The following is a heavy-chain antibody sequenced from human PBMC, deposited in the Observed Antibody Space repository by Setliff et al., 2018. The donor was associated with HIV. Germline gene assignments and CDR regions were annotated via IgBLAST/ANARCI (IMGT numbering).Heavy chain of an antibody. CDR1: GFTFYSYA. CDR3: ARDDDIGRFDY. J-gene: IGHJ4*02. D-gene: IGHD5-12*01. CDR2: ISYDESNK. V-gene: IGHV3-30-3*01. Sequence: GGSLRLSCAASGFTFYSYAMSWVRQAPGKGLEWVAVISYDESNKYYADSVKGRLTISRDNAKNSLYLQMNSLRAEDTAFYYCARDDDIGRFDYWGQGTLVTVSS.